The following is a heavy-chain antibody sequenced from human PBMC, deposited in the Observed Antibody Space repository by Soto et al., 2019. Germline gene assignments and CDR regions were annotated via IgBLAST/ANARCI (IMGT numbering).Heavy chain of an antibody. J-gene: IGHJ1*01. CDR3: SRALDSSGYYFIPY. D-gene: IGHD3-22*01. V-gene: IGHV3-49*04. CDR1: GFIFGAYA. CDR2: IRSKAHGSTT. Sequence: GGSLRLSCTASGFIFGAYAMSWVRQAPGKGLEWVGFIRSKAHGSTTEYAAAVKGRFTITRDESKSIAYLQMNSLKTEDTDVYYCSRALDSSGYYFIPYWGQGTLVTVSS.